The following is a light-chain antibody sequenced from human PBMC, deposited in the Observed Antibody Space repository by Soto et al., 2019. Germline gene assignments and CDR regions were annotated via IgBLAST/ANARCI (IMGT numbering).Light chain of an antibody. CDR2: DVS. CDR1: SSDVGGYDY. Sequence: QSALTQPRSVSGSPGQSVTISCSGTSSDVGGYDYVSWYQHHPGKAPKLMIYDVSKRPSGVRDRFSGSKSGSTASLTISGLQAEDEAEYYCCSYAGSYSYVFGTGTKVTVL. V-gene: IGLV2-11*01. CDR3: CSYAGSYSYV. J-gene: IGLJ1*01.